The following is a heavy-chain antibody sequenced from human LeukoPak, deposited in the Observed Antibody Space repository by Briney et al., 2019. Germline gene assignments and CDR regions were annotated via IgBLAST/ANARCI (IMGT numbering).Heavy chain of an antibody. J-gene: IGHJ4*02. D-gene: IGHD3-22*01. V-gene: IGHV3-74*01. CDR2: INSDGSSI. CDR3: AMGPYYYDSSGYYY. CDR1: GFTFSSYW. Sequence: GGSLRLSCAASGFTFSSYWMHWVRQAPGRGLVWVSRINSDGSSISYADSVKGRFTISRDNAKSTLYLQMNSLRAEDTAVYYCAMGPYYYDSSGYYYWGQGTLVTVSS.